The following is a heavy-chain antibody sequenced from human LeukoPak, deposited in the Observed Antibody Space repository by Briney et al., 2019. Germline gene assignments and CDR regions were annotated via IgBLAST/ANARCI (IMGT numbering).Heavy chain of an antibody. Sequence: GGSLRLSCVASGFSAFGLSSYAMSWVRQAPGKGLEWVSVVSASGFTSYADSVKGRFTISRDKSKNTVHLDMDTLRAEDTALYYCAKARTANDYGSGSFYKGFDSWGQGTLVTVSS. CDR2: VSASGFT. V-gene: IGHV3-23*01. CDR1: GFSAFGLSSYA. D-gene: IGHD3-10*01. CDR3: AKARTANDYGSGSFYKGFDS. J-gene: IGHJ4*02.